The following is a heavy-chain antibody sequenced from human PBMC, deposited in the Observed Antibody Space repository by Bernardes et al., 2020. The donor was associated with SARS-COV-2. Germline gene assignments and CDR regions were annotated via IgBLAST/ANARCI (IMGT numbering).Heavy chain of an antibody. CDR2: IKTKLETYAT. CDR1: AFDISDFD. V-gene: IGHV3-73*01. J-gene: IGHJ6*02. CDR3: IRRRNPFLHGMDV. Sequence: GSLRLSCAASAFDISDFDIHWVRQASGIGLEWVGRIKTKLETYATAYAASVRGRFTLSRDDADNTAYLQMHSLKTEDTAVYYCIRRRNPFLHGMDVWGQGTTVTVSS.